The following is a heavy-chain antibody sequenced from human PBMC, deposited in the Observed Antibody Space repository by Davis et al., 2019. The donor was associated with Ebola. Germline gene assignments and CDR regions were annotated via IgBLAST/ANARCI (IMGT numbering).Heavy chain of an antibody. CDR1: GFTFSRYW. CDR3: ARRGLLSALDL. V-gene: IGHV3-74*01. CDR2: IKSDGMTI. D-gene: IGHD2-15*01. Sequence: GESLKISCAASGFTFSRYWMHWVRQAPGKGLVWISRIKSDGMTISYAASVKGRFTIYRDTSKHSMFLQMTGLRAEDTAIYYCARRGLLSALDLWGQGTMVSVSS. J-gene: IGHJ3*01.